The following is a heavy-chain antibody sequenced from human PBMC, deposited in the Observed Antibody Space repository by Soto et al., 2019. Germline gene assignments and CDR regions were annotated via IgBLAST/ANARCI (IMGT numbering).Heavy chain of an antibody. V-gene: IGHV5-10-1*01. CDR3: ARLVWQQLNFGMDV. CDR2: IDPSDSYT. Sequence: GEALKISYKGSGYSVTSYWISWVRQMPGKGLEWMGRIDPSDSYTNYSPSFQGHVTISADKSISTAYLQWSSLKASDTAMYYCARLVWQQLNFGMDVWGQGTTVTSP. D-gene: IGHD6-13*01. CDR1: GYSVTSYW. J-gene: IGHJ6*02.